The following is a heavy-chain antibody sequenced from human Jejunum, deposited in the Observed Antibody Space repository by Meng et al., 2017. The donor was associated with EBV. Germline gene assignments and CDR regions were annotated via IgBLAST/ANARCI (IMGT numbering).Heavy chain of an antibody. D-gene: IGHD3-16*01. CDR2: ISNDGNNK. J-gene: IGHJ4*02. V-gene: IGHV3-30-3*01. CDR1: GFTFSGQA. CDR3: TREWGADY. Sequence: QVQLVGSGGGVVQPGRSLSLSCAASGFTFSGQAMPWVRQAPGKGLKWVALISNDGNNKYYADSVKGRFTTSRDNSKNTLYLQMNSLRVDDTALYYCTREWGADYWGQGTLVTVSS.